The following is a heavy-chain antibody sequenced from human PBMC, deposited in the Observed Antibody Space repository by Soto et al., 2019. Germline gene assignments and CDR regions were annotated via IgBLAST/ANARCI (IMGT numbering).Heavy chain of an antibody. CDR1: GYSFTSYW. CDR3: ASDWSIAARAGYYGMDV. CDR2: IDPSDSYT. J-gene: IGHJ6*02. Sequence: PGESLKISCKGSGYSFTSYWISWVRQMPGKGLEWMGRIDPSDSYTNYSPSFQGHVTISADKSISTAYLQWSSLKASDTAMYYCASDWSIAARAGYYGMDVWGQGTTVTVSS. V-gene: IGHV5-10-1*01. D-gene: IGHD6-6*01.